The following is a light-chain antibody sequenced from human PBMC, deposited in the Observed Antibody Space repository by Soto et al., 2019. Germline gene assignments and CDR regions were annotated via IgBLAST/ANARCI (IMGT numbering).Light chain of an antibody. CDR1: SSDVGGSNY. V-gene: IGLV2-14*01. CDR2: DVH. J-gene: IGLJ2*01. Sequence: QSALTQPASVSGSPGQSITISCTGTSSDVGGSNYVSWYQQHPGKAPKLMIYDVHNRPSGISNRFSGSKSGNTASLTISGLQAEDEADYYCSSYRSGSTLVFGGGTKLTFL. CDR3: SSYRSGSTLV.